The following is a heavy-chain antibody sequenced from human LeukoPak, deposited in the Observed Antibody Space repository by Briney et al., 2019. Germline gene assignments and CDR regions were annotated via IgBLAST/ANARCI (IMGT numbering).Heavy chain of an antibody. V-gene: IGHV3-21*01. D-gene: IGHD6-13*01. CDR3: ARDGAAAAGRYFDY. CDR2: ISTTSAYI. Sequence: GGSLRLSCAASGFTFSGYSMNWVRQAPGKGLEGVSSISTTSAYIYYADSVKGRLTTSRDNAKSSLYIEMNSLRAEDTAVYYCARDGAAAAGRYFDYWGQGSLVTVSS. CDR1: GFTFSGYS. J-gene: IGHJ4*02.